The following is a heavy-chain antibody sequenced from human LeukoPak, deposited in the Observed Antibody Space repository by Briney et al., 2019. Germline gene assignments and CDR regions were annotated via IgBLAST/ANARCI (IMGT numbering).Heavy chain of an antibody. CDR1: GGSFSSSSHF. D-gene: IGHD4-17*01. J-gene: IGHJ4*02. Sequence: SETLSLTCTVSGGSFSSSSHFWGWLRQPPGRGLEWIGSIRNSGNTYYSPSLKSRVTISVDTSKNQFSLKLSSVTAADTAVYYCARHVYGEYGPGDYWGQGILVTVSS. CDR3: ARHVYGEYGPGDY. V-gene: IGHV4-39*01. CDR2: IRNSGNT.